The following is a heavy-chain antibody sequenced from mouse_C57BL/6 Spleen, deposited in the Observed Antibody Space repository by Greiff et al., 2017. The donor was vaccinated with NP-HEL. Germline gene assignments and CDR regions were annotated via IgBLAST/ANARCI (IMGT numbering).Heavy chain of an antibody. CDR3: ARRRHFDY. CDR2: IDPSDSYT. Sequence: VQLQQSGAELVMPGASVKLSCKASGYTFTSYWMHWVKQRPGQGLEWIGEIDPSDSYTNYNQKFKGKSTLTVDKSSSTAYMQLSSLTSEDSAVYYCARRRHFDYWGQGTTLTVSS. CDR1: GYTFTSYW. V-gene: IGHV1-69*01. J-gene: IGHJ2*01.